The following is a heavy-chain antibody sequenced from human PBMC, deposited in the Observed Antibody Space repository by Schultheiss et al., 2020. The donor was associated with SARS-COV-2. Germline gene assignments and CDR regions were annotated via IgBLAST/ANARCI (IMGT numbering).Heavy chain of an antibody. D-gene: IGHD2-15*01. Sequence: SETLSLTCTVSGGSISSSSYYWGWIRQPPGKGLEWIGEINHSGSTNYNPSLKSRVTISVDTSKNQFSLKLSSVTAADTAVYYCARHLLVTYHYYFDYWGQGTLVTVSS. CDR3: ARHLLVTYHYYFDY. CDR2: INHSGST. CDR1: GGSISSSSYY. J-gene: IGHJ4*02. V-gene: IGHV4-39*01.